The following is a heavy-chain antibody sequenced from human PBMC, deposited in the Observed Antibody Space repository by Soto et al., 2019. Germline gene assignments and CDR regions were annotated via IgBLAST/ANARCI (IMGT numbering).Heavy chain of an antibody. CDR2: INPYTGGT. CDR1: GYTFTGYY. D-gene: IGHD2-21*02. CDR3: ATQFHHCGGDCYRGPYFGMDV. J-gene: IGHJ6*02. Sequence: QVQLVQSGSEVKEHVASVKVSCKASGYTFTGYYVLWVRQAPGQGPECMGWINPYTGGTNYAQKFQGRVTMTTDTSIMTAYMELSKLISVDTAVYYCATQFHHCGGDCYRGPYFGMDVWGQGTTVTVAS. V-gene: IGHV1-2*02.